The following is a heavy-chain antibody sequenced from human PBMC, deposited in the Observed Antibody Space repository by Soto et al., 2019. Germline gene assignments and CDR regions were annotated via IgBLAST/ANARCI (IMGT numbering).Heavy chain of an antibody. CDR3: ARGRPNYYLYGLDV. CDR2: IHESGST. CDR1: GGSISRSDYY. J-gene: IGHJ6*02. V-gene: IGHV4-30-4*01. Sequence: QVQLQESGPGLVKPSQTLSLTCTVSGGSISRSDYYWTWIRQPPGKGLEWIGYIHESGSTYYHPSLDSRVTISVDKSENQFTLNLTSVTAADTAVYFCARGRPNYYLYGLDVWGQGTTVTVSS.